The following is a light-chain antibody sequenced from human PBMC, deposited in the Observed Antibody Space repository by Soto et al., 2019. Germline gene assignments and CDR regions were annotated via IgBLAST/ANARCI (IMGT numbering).Light chain of an antibody. V-gene: IGKV1-16*01. J-gene: IGKJ3*01. CDR2: ASS. CDR3: QQYNSFPFT. CDR1: EDISNF. Sequence: DIQMTQSPSSVSASVGDRVTITCRASEDISNFLVWFQRKPGMAPKSLMYASSSLQSGVPSRFSGSGSGTKFTLTLSSLQPQDFATYYCQQYNSFPFTFGPGTKVDIE.